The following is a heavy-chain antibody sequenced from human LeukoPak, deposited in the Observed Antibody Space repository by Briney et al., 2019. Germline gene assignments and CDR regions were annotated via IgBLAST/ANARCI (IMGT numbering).Heavy chain of an antibody. V-gene: IGHV4-61*02. CDR2: IYTSGST. CDR3: ARGPLAGITAFDY. D-gene: IGHD6-19*01. CDR1: GGSISSGSYY. J-gene: IGHJ4*02. Sequence: SETLSLTCTVSGGSISSGSYYWSWIRQPAGKGLEWIGRIYTSGSTNYNPSLKSRVTISVDTSKNQFSLKLSSVTAADTAVYYCARGPLAGITAFDYWGQGTLVTVSS.